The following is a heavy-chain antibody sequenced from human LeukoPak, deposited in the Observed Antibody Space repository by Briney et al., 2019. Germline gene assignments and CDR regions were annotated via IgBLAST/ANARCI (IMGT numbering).Heavy chain of an antibody. Sequence: GASVKVSCKASVYTFTSYDVNWVRQATGQGLEWMGWVNPNSGNTAYAQNFQGRVTVTSDTSINTAYMELSSLRSEDTAVYYCARGAWTSSFDYWGQGTLVTVSS. CDR3: ARGAWTSSFDY. J-gene: IGHJ4*02. D-gene: IGHD6-6*01. CDR2: VNPNSGNT. CDR1: VYTFTSYD. V-gene: IGHV1-8*01.